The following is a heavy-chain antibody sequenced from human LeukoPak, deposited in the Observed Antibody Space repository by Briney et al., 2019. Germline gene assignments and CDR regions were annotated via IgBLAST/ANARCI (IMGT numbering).Heavy chain of an antibody. Sequence: SQTLSLTCATSGDSVSSNNGAWNWIRQSPSRGLEWLGRTYYRSKWYNDYAESLISRITISPVTSKNQFSLQLYSVTPEDTAVYYCARDVGTTGWHTFDYWDQGTLVTVSS. CDR2: TYYRSKWYN. D-gene: IGHD3-9*01. CDR3: ARDVGTTGWHTFDY. CDR1: GDSVSSNNGA. V-gene: IGHV6-1*01. J-gene: IGHJ4*02.